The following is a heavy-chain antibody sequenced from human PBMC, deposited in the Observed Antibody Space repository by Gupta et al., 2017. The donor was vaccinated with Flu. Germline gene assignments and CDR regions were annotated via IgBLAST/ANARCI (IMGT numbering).Heavy chain of an antibody. D-gene: IGHD2-2*01. CDR3: XKCLGRSASGMDV. CDR1: GFPFSMYA. V-gene: IGHV3-23*01. Sequence: EVQVLESGGGVVQPGGSLRLSCAASGFPFSMYAMNWVRQAPGKGLEWVSSFRGSGGGTYYADSVKGRFTISRDNSKNMLYLQMNSLRAXDXAVYYCXKCLGRSASGMDVWGQGTTVTVSS. J-gene: IGHJ6*02. CDR2: FRGSGGGT.